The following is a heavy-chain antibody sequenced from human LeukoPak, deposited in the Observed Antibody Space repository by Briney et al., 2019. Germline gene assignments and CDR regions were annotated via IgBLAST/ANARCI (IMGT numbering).Heavy chain of an antibody. CDR3: ARTGGGSYY. J-gene: IGHJ4*02. Sequence: GGSLRLSCAASGFTFSSYGMHWVRQAPAKGLVWVSRINSDRSRTSYADSVKGRDTISRDNAKNTLYLQMNSLRAEDTAVYYCARTGGGSYYWGQGTLVTVSS. V-gene: IGHV3-74*01. CDR1: GFTFSSYG. D-gene: IGHD1-26*01. CDR2: INSDRSRT.